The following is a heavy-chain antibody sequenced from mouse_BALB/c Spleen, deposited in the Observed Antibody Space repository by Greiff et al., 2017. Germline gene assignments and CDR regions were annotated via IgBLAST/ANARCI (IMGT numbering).Heavy chain of an antibody. CDR1: GFNIIDTY. Sequence: EVQRVESGAELVKPGASVKLSCTASGFNIIDTYMHWVKQRPEQGLGWIGRIDPANGNTNYDPKFQGKATITADTSSNTAYLQLSSLTSEDTAVYYCAISTMIAWFAYWGQGTLVTVSA. D-gene: IGHD2-4*01. V-gene: IGHV14-3*02. CDR3: AISTMIAWFAY. J-gene: IGHJ3*01. CDR2: IDPANGNT.